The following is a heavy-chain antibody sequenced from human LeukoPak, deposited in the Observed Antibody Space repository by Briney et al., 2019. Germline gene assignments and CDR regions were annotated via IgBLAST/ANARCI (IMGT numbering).Heavy chain of an antibody. CDR3: ARDSLIQYGSGSYWGFDY. V-gene: IGHV3-7*03. J-gene: IGHJ4*02. Sequence: GGSLRLSCAASGFTFSNYWMSWVHQAPGKGPEWVGDIKTDGSGKYYVGSVKGRFTISRDNAKNSLYLQMNSLRAEDTAVYYCARDSLIQYGSGSYWGFDYWGQGILVTVSS. CDR1: GFTFSNYW. CDR2: IKTDGSGK. D-gene: IGHD3-10*01.